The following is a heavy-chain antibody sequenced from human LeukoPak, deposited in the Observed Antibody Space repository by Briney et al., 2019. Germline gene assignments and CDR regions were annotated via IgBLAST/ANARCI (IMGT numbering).Heavy chain of an antibody. CDR1: GFTFSSYW. CDR3: ARSGIAAAGRDY. Sequence: GALRLSCAASGFTFSSYWMTWVRQAPGKGLEWVANIKQDGSERYYVDSVKGRFTISRDNAKNSLYLQMNSLRAEDTAVYYCARSGIAAAGRDYWGQGTLVTVSS. J-gene: IGHJ4*02. V-gene: IGHV3-7*01. CDR2: IKQDGSER. D-gene: IGHD6-13*01.